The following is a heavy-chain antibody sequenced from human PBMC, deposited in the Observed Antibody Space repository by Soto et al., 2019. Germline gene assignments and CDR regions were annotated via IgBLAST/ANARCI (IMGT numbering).Heavy chain of an antibody. CDR3: ARVGGGSSRWFDP. Sequence: GGSLRLSCAASGFTVSSNYMSWVRQAPGKGLEWVSVIYSGGSTYYADSVKGRFTISRDNSKNTLDLQMNSLRAEDTAVYYCARVGGGSSRWFDPWGQGTLVTVSS. CDR2: IYSGGST. D-gene: IGHD2-15*01. V-gene: IGHV3-66*01. J-gene: IGHJ5*02. CDR1: GFTVSSNY.